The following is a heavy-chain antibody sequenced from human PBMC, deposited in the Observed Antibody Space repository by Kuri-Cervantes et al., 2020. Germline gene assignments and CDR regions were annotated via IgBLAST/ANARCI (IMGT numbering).Heavy chain of an antibody. CDR3: ARGNSGYSYGYVGMNYYFYYMDV. J-gene: IGHJ6*03. CDR2: ISGSSGYI. Sequence: GGSLRLSCAASGFTFTTYSMNWVRQAPGKGLEWVSSISGSSGYIYYADSLKGRFTISRDNAKNSLYLQINSLRAEDTAVYYCARGNSGYSYGYVGMNYYFYYMDVWGKGTTVTVSS. V-gene: IGHV3-21*01. D-gene: IGHD5-18*01. CDR1: GFTFTTYS.